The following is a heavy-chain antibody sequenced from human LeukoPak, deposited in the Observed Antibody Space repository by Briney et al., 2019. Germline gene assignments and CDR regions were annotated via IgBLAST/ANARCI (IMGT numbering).Heavy chain of an antibody. D-gene: IGHD3-10*01. CDR3: TTVSAGY. CDR1: GFTFSNAW. J-gene: IGHJ4*02. CDR2: IKSKTDGWTT. Sequence: GGSLRLSCAASGFTFSNAWMSWVRQAPGKGLEWVGRIKSKTDGWTTDYAAPVKGRFTISRDDSKNTLYLQMNSLKTEDTAVYYCTTVSAGYWGQGTLVTVSS. V-gene: IGHV3-15*01.